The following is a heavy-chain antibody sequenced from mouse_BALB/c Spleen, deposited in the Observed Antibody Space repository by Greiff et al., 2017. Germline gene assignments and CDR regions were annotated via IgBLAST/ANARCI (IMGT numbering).Heavy chain of an antibody. CDR2: ISSGSSTI. Sequence: EVMLVESGGGLVQPGGSRKLSCAASGFTFSSFGMHWVRQAPEKGLEWVAYISSGSSTIYYADTVKGRFTISRDNPKNTLFLQMTSLRSEDTAMYYCARNGYDLYYYAMDYWGQGTSVTVSS. V-gene: IGHV5-17*02. J-gene: IGHJ4*01. CDR1: GFTFSSFG. CDR3: ARNGYDLYYYAMDY. D-gene: IGHD2-2*01.